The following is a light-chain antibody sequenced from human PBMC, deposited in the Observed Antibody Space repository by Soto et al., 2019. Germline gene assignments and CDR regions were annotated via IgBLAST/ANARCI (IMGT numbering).Light chain of an antibody. V-gene: IGKV3-20*01. CDR1: QNLGTLY. CDR2: SAS. CDR3: QQYGSSGT. J-gene: IGKJ1*01. Sequence: EIVLTQSPGTLSLSPGERGTLSCRASQNLGTLYLAWFQQKSGQAPRLLIYSASRRATGIPDRFTGSGSGTDFTLTINRVEPEDFAVYYCQQYGSSGTFGQGTKVDI.